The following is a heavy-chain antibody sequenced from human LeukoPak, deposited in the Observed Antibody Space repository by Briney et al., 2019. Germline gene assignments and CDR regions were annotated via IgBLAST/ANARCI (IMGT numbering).Heavy chain of an antibody. CDR3: ARTKSRKYDFWSDY. Sequence: ASVKVSCKVFGYTLTDLSIHWVRQAPGKGLEWMGGFDPEDGGIIYAQKFQGRVTMTEDTSTDTAYMELSSLRSEDTAVYYCARTKSRKYDFWSDYWGQGTLVTVSS. V-gene: IGHV1-24*01. J-gene: IGHJ4*02. D-gene: IGHD3-3*01. CDR2: FDPEDGGI. CDR1: GYTLTDLS.